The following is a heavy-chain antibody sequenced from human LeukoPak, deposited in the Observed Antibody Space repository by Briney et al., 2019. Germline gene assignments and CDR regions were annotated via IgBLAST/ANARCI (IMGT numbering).Heavy chain of an antibody. CDR2: IYHSGST. Sequence: SETLSLTCAVYGGSFSGYYWSWIRQPPGKGLEWIGSIYHSGSTYYNPSLKSRVTISVDTSKNQFSLKLSSVTAADTAVYYCARVTTSNGSYYYYMDVWGKGTTVTVSS. CDR1: GGSFSGYY. V-gene: IGHV4-34*01. CDR3: ARVTTSNGSYYYYMDV. J-gene: IGHJ6*03. D-gene: IGHD3-22*01.